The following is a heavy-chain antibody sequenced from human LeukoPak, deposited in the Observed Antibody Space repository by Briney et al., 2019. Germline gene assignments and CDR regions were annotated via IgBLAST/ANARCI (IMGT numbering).Heavy chain of an antibody. CDR1: GGSISSYY. CDR2: IHYSGST. J-gene: IGHJ4*02. CDR3: ATIFGVANRIDS. V-gene: IGHV4-59*01. D-gene: IGHD3-3*01. Sequence: SETLSLTCTVSGGSISSYYWNWIRQPPGKGLEWIGYIHYSGSTYYNPSLKSRVTISLDTSKNQFSLKVNSVTAADTAVYHCATIFGVANRIDSWGQGTLVTVSS.